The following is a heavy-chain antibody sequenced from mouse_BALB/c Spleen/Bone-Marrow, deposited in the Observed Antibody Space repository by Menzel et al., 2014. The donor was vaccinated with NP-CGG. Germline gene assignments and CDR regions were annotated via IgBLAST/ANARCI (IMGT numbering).Heavy chain of an antibody. CDR2: IWGDGST. J-gene: IGHJ4*01. D-gene: IGHD2-10*02. V-gene: IGHV2-3*01. CDR3: AKGEYAKRYYAMVF. Sequence: QVQLKESGPGLVGPSQSLSITCTVSGFSLTSYGVSWVRQSPGKGLEWLGVIWGDGSTNYLSALISMMSISKDNSKSQLCLKLISLQTDDTATYYCAKGEYAKRYYAMVFLGQGLPVTISS. CDR1: GFSLTSYG.